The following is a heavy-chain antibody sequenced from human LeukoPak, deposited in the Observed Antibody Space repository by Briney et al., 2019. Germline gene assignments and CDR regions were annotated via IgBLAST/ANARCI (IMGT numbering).Heavy chain of an antibody. J-gene: IGHJ6*03. D-gene: IGHD3-22*01. Sequence: GGSLRLSCAASGFVVSSNYMIWVRQAPGKGLEWVSVIYSGGSTYDADSVKGRFTISRDNSKNTVYLQMNSLRAEDTAVYYCARVLGYDSIGYHSDYMDVWGKGTTVTVSS. CDR3: ARVLGYDSIGYHSDYMDV. V-gene: IGHV3-53*01. CDR1: GFVVSSNY. CDR2: IYSGGST.